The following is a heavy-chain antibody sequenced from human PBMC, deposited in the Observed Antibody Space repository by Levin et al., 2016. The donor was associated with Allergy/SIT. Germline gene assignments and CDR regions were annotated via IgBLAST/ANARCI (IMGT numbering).Heavy chain of an antibody. CDR2: IGGSDGGT. V-gene: IGHV3-23*01. CDR3: AKDRLAVKYFFGLDV. J-gene: IGHJ6*02. CDR1: GFTFSSYA. D-gene: IGHD3-22*01. Sequence: GGSLRLSCAGSGFTFSSYAMNWVRQAPGKGLEWVAGIGGSDGGTYYADSAKGRFTISRDNSKSTLYLQLNSLRAEDTAVYYCAKDRLAVKYFFGLDVWGQGTTVTVSS.